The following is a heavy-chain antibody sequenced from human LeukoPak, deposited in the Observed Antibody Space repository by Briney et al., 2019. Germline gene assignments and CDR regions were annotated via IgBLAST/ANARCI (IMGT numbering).Heavy chain of an antibody. CDR2: ISYDGSNK. CDR3: AREMGLNIVATFGY. CDR1: GFLFSSYA. V-gene: IGHV3-30-3*01. J-gene: IGHJ4*02. Sequence: GGSLRLSCAASGFLFSSYAIHWVRQAPGKGLEWVAVISYDGSNKNYADSVKGRFTISRDNSKNTLYLQMNSLRAEDTAVYYCAREMGLNIVATFGYWGQGTLVTVSS. D-gene: IGHD5-12*01.